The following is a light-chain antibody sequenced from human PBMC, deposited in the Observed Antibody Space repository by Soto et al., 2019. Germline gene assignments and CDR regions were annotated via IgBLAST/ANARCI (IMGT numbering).Light chain of an antibody. CDR1: QSVSGS. J-gene: IGKJ1*01. CDR3: QQYNNWPAT. Sequence: EVVMTQSPATLSASPGERATLSCRASQSVSGSLAWYQQKPGQAPRLLIFGASTRATGIPARLSGSGSGTEFTLTIRSLQSEDFAFYYCQQYNNWPATFGQGTKVEIK. CDR2: GAS. V-gene: IGKV3-15*01.